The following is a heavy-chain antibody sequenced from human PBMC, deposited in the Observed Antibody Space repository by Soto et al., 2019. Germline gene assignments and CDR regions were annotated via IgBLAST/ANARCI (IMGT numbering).Heavy chain of an antibody. CDR3: ATYSGSLSFAS. J-gene: IGHJ5*02. V-gene: IGHV3-7*01. Sequence: GGSLRLSCAASGFTFSSYWMSWVRQAPGKGLEWVANIKQDGSAMHYADSVKGRFTISRDNAKNSLYLQMNSLRAEDTAMYYCATYSGSLSFASWGLGPLVTVSS. CDR2: IKQDGSAM. CDR1: GFTFSSYW. D-gene: IGHD1-26*01.